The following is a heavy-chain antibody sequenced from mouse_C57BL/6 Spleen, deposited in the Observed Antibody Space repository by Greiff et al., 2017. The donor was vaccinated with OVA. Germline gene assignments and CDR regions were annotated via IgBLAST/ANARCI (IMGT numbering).Heavy chain of an antibody. CDR2: IDPSDSYT. Sequence: QVQLKQPGAELVRPGTSVKLSCKASGYTFTSYWMHWVKQRPGQGLEWIGVIDPSDSYTNYNQKFKGKATLTVDTSSSTAYMQLSSLTSEDSAVYYCARSNYSKFAYWGQGTLVTVSA. D-gene: IGHD2-5*01. J-gene: IGHJ3*01. V-gene: IGHV1-59*01. CDR1: GYTFTSYW. CDR3: ARSNYSKFAY.